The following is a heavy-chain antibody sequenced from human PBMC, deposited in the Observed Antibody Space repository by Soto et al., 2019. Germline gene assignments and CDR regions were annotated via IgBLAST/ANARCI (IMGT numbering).Heavy chain of an antibody. J-gene: IGHJ6*02. D-gene: IGHD3-3*01. CDR2: IYHSGTT. Sequence: SETLSLTCAVSGISISSGNRGNWVRQSPGRGLEWLGEIYHSGTTNFNPSFKSRLTVSVDKSKNQFSLKLSSVTVADTAMYYCVKAPFGVLRVLVNVNDMVVCVQVSTV. V-gene: IGHV4-4*02. CDR3: VKAPFGVLRVLVNVNDMVV. CDR1: GISISSGNR.